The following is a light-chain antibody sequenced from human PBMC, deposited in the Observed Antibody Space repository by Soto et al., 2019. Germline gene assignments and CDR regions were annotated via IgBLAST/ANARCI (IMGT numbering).Light chain of an antibody. V-gene: IGKV3-20*01. CDR3: QLYGSSPYT. CDR1: QSVSSSY. Sequence: EIVLTQSPGTLSLSPGERATLSCRASQSVSSSYLAWYQQKPGQAPRLLIYGASSRATGIPDRFSGSGSGTDFTLTISRREPEDVAVYYCQLYGSSPYTFGQGTKLEIK. CDR2: GAS. J-gene: IGKJ2*01.